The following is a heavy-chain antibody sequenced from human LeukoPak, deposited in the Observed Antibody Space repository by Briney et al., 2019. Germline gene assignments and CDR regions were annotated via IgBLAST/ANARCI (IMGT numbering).Heavy chain of an antibody. Sequence: GGSLRLSCAASGFTFSSYWMSWVRQAPGKGLEWVANIKQDGSEKYYVDSVKGRFTISRDNAKNSRYLQMNSLRAEDTAVYYCARDISGYSYYFDYWGQGTLVTVSS. CDR2: IKQDGSEK. D-gene: IGHD3-22*01. CDR3: ARDISGYSYYFDY. V-gene: IGHV3-7*01. J-gene: IGHJ4*02. CDR1: GFTFSSYW.